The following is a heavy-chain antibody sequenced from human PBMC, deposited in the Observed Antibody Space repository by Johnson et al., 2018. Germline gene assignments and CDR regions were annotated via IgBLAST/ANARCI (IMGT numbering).Heavy chain of an antibody. CDR1: GFTFSSYS. Sequence: VQLVQSGGGLVQXGGSXRLXCAASGFTFSSYSMNWVRQAPGKGLEWVSYIGNPGSTIHYADSLKGRFTISRDNARDSLYLQVNSLRVEDTAVYYCVRDGAVGYGSGWIRYFQHWGQGTLVTVSS. V-gene: IGHV3-48*01. D-gene: IGHD2-15*01. J-gene: IGHJ1*01. CDR2: IGNPGSTI. CDR3: VRDGAVGYGSGWIRYFQH.